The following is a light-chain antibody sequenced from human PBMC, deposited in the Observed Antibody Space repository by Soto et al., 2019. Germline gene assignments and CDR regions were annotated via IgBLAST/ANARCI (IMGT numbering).Light chain of an antibody. CDR3: SSYAGSSNV. CDR2: EVS. CDR1: SSDVGGYNF. Sequence: QSVLTQPASVSGSPGQSITISCTGTSSDVGGYNFVSWYQQHPGKAPKLMIFEVSHRPSGVSIRFSASKSGNTASLTISGLQAEDEADYYCSSYAGSSNVFGTGTKLTVL. V-gene: IGLV2-14*01. J-gene: IGLJ1*01.